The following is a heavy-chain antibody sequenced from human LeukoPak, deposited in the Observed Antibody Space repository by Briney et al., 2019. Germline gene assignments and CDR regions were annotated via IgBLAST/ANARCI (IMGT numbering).Heavy chain of an antibody. CDR1: GGSFRDYY. Sequence: SETLSLTCVVYGGSFRDYYWSWIRQTPGEGLQWIGGIKHSGSTNYNPSLKSRVTISVDTSKNQFSLKLSFVTAADTAVYYCARGRVGVAPFDYWGQGTLVTVSS. D-gene: IGHD2-15*01. CDR3: ARGRVGVAPFDY. V-gene: IGHV4-34*01. CDR2: IKHSGST. J-gene: IGHJ4*02.